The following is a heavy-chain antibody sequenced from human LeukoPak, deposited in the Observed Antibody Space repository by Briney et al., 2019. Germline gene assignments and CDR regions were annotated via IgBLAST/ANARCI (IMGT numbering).Heavy chain of an antibody. CDR2: ISYDGSNK. Sequence: PGGSLRLSCAASGFTLSSYGMHWVRQAPGKGLEWVAVISYDGSNKYYADSVKGRFTISRDNSKNTLYLQMNSLRAEDTAVYYCAKALRRELPHVGGAFDIWGQGTMVTVSS. CDR3: AKALRRELPHVGGAFDI. CDR1: GFTLSSYG. V-gene: IGHV3-30*18. J-gene: IGHJ3*02. D-gene: IGHD1-26*01.